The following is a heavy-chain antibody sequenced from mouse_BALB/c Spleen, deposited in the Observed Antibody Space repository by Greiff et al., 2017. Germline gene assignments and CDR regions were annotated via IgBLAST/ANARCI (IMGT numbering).Heavy chain of an antibody. J-gene: IGHJ3*01. Sequence: QVHVMQSGADLVRPGTSVKLSCTASGFAFTNYLIEWVKQRPGQGLEWIGVINLRSGGTNYNEKFKGKVTLTADKSSSTAYMQLSSLRSDDSAVYYCARSDGDSGFAYWGQGTLVTVSA. D-gene: IGHD2-13*01. V-gene: IGHV1-54*01. CDR3: ARSDGDSGFAY. CDR1: GFAFTNYL. CDR2: INLRSGGT.